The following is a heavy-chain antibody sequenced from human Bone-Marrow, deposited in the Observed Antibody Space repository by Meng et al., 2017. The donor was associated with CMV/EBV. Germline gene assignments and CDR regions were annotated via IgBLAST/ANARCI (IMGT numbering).Heavy chain of an antibody. D-gene: IGHD6-13*01. Sequence: GGSLRLSCTGSGYNFTDYWIGWVRQMPGKGLEWMGIIYPGDSDTRYSPSFQGQVTISADTSISTAYQQWSRLKASYTAMYYCASGPSCSSPSDYWGQGTLVTVSS. J-gene: IGHJ4*02. CDR2: IYPGDSDT. V-gene: IGHV5-51*01. CDR3: ASGPSCSSPSDY. CDR1: GYNFTDYW.